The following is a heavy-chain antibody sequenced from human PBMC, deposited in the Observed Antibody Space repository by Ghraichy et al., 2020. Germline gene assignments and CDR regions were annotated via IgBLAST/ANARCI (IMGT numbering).Heavy chain of an antibody. J-gene: IGHJ4*02. CDR1: GFTFSSYW. CDR3: ASYSGAWYAAS. V-gene: IGHV3-7*03. D-gene: IGHD6-19*01. Sequence: GGSLRLSCAASGFTFSSYWMTWVRQTPGKGLEWVANIKQDGSGKYYVDSVKGRFTISRDNAKNSLYLQMNSLRAEDTAVYYCASYSGAWYAASWGQGTLVTVSS. CDR2: IKQDGSGK.